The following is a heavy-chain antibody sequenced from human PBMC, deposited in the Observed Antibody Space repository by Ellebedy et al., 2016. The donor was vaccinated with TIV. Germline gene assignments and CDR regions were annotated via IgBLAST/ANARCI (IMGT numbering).Heavy chain of an antibody. Sequence: AASVKVSCKATGYTFDNYGISWVRQAPGQGLEWMGWISAYNNNTNSAQKLQDRVTLTTDTSTSTAYMELRSLRSDDTAVYYCGRAGKYCSSFSCYEDSWGQGTLVTVSS. CDR1: GYTFDNYG. V-gene: IGHV1-18*01. J-gene: IGHJ4*02. D-gene: IGHD2-2*01. CDR2: ISAYNNNT. CDR3: GRAGKYCSSFSCYEDS.